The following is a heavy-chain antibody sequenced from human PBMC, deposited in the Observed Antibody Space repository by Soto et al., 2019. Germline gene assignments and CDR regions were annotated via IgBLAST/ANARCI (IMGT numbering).Heavy chain of an antibody. Sequence: PSETLSLTCVVSGASLSSHYWSWFRQPPGKGLEWIGYIYYSGSTNYNPSLKSRVTISVDTSKNQFSLKLSSVTAADTAVYYCARGYYDSSGLEYWGQGTLVTVS. CDR3: ARGYYDSSGLEY. D-gene: IGHD3-22*01. J-gene: IGHJ4*02. CDR1: GASLSSHY. V-gene: IGHV4-59*11. CDR2: IYYSGST.